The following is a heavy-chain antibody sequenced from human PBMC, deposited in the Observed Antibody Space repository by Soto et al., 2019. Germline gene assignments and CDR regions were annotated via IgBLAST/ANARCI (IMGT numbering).Heavy chain of an antibody. Sequence: QVQLVQSGAEAKKPGASVKISCKASGYSFIDHYIHWVRQAPGQGLERMGVINPDGGSTSYAQKVQGRGYGTADTYTSTVYMDLTSLTREDTAVYYCARDTRAWNYVWVWDSWCQGTLVTVST. CDR3: ARDTRAWNYVWVWDS. V-gene: IGHV1-46*01. CDR2: INPDGGST. CDR1: GYSFIDHY. J-gene: IGHJ5*01. D-gene: IGHD3-16*01.